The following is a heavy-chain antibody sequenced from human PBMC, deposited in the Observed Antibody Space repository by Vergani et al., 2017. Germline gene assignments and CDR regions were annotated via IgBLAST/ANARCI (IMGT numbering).Heavy chain of an antibody. J-gene: IGHJ4*02. CDR1: GFTFSSYW. CDR2: IKQDGSEK. CDR3: ARDLRGSYYAGYFDY. Sequence: EVQLLESGGGLVQPGGSLRLSCAASGFTFSSYWMSWVRQAPGKGLEWVGNIKQDGSEKYYVDSVKGRFTISRDNAKNSLYLQMNSLRAEDTAVYYCARDLRGSYYAGYFDYWGQGTLVTVSS. V-gene: IGHV3-7*01. D-gene: IGHD1-26*01.